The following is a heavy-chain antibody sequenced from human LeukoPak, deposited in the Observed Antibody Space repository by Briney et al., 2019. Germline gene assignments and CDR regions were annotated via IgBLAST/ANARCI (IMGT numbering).Heavy chain of an antibody. V-gene: IGHV1-24*01. J-gene: IGHJ4*02. CDR3: ATSYSSGDYTFDY. CDR2: FDPEDGET. CDR1: GYTLTELS. D-gene: IGHD4-17*01. Sequence: GASVKVSCKVSGYTLTELSMHWVRQAPGKGLEWMGGFDPEDGETIYARKFQGRVTMTEDTSTDTAYMELSSLRSEDTAVYYCATSYSSGDYTFDYWGQGTLVTVSS.